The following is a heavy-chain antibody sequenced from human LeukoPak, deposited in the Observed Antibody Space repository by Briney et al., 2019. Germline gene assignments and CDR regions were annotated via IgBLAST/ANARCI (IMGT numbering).Heavy chain of an antibody. D-gene: IGHD3-10*01. CDR2: ISSSSSYT. V-gene: IGHV3-11*06. Sequence: GGSLRLSCAASGFTFSEYYMSWVRQAPGKGLEGGSYISSSSSYTNYADSVKGRFTISRDNAKNSLYLQMNSLRAEDTAVYYCARPRGSGSYYDNWFDPWGQGTLVTVSS. CDR3: ARPRGSGSYYDNWFDP. J-gene: IGHJ5*02. CDR1: GFTFSEYY.